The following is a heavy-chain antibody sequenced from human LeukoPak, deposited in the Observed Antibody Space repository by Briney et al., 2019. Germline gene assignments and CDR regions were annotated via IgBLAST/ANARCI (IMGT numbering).Heavy chain of an antibody. J-gene: IGHJ4*02. CDR1: GITFSSYS. Sequence: QSGGSPRLSCGASGITFSSYSMNWVRQAPGKGLEWVSYISSSGSTKYYADSVKGRFTISRDNARNSLYLQMNSLRAEDTAVYFCARGGLSIMGYWGQGTLVTVSS. CDR3: ARGGLSIMGY. CDR2: ISSSGSTK. V-gene: IGHV3-48*01. D-gene: IGHD2/OR15-2a*01.